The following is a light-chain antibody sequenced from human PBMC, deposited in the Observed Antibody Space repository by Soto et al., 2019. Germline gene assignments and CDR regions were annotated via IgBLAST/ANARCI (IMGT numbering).Light chain of an antibody. CDR2: KAS. V-gene: IGKV1-5*03. J-gene: IGKJ1*01. CDR1: QSISIW. Sequence: DIQMTQSPATLSASVGGRVSITCRASQSISIWLAWYQQKPGKAPKVLSYKASILESGVPSRFSGSRSETEFTLTISSLQPDDFATYYFQQYKSYCRTFGQETKVQIK. CDR3: QQYKSYCRT.